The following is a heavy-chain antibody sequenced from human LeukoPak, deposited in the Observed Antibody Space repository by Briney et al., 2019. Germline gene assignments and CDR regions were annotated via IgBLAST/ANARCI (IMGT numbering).Heavy chain of an antibody. V-gene: IGHV1-2*02. CDR1: GYTFTGYY. Sequence: ASVKVSCKASGYTFTGYYMHWVRQAPGQGLEWMGWINPNSGGTNYAQKFKGRGTMTRDTSISTAYMEVSRLRSDDTAVYYCARDLGGGTMVRGVDYYFDYWGQGTLVTVSS. D-gene: IGHD3-10*01. CDR2: INPNSGGT. CDR3: ARDLGGGTMVRGVDYYFDY. J-gene: IGHJ4*02.